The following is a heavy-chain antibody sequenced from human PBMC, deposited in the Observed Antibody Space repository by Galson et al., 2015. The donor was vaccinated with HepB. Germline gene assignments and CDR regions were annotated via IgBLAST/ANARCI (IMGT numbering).Heavy chain of an antibody. J-gene: IGHJ4*02. D-gene: IGHD5-12*01. CDR3: ARPFIRGYSGYDQFDY. CDR2: IYPGDSDT. CDR1: GYSFTSYW. V-gene: IGHV5-51*01. Sequence: QSGAEVKKPGESLKISCKGSGYSFTSYWIGWVRQMPGKGLEWMGIIYPGDSDTRYSPSFQGQVTISADKSISTAYLQWSSLKASDTAMYYCARPFIRGYSGYDQFDYWGQGTLVTVSS.